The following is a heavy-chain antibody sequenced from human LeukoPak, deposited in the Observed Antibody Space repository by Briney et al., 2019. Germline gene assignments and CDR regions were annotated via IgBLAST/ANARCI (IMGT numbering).Heavy chain of an antibody. CDR2: IYHSGST. CDR3: ARVGYYDSSGDEAFDY. Sequence: PSGTLSLACAVSGGSISSSNWWSWVRQPPGKGLEWIGEIYHSGSTNYNPSLKSRVTISVDKSKNQFSLKLSSVTAADTAVYYCARVGYYDSSGDEAFDYWGQGTLVTVSS. J-gene: IGHJ4*02. CDR1: GGSISSSNW. V-gene: IGHV4-4*02. D-gene: IGHD3-22*01.